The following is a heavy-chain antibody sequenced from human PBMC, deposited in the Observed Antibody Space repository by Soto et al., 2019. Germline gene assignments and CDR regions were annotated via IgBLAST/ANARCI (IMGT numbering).Heavy chain of an antibody. CDR1: GGSISSGGYY. CDR3: ATDSPTDIVVVPAATRDYYYYMDV. D-gene: IGHD2-2*01. Sequence: SETLSLTCTVSGGSISSGGYYWSWIRQHPGKGLEWIGYIYYSGSTYYNPSLKSRVTISVDTSKNQFSLKLSSVTAADTAVYYCATDSPTDIVVVPAATRDYYYYMDVWGKGTTVTVSS. V-gene: IGHV4-31*03. J-gene: IGHJ6*03. CDR2: IYYSGST.